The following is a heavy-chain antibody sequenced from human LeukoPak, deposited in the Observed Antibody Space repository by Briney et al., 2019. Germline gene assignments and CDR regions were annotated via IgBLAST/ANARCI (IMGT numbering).Heavy chain of an antibody. D-gene: IGHD3-3*01. J-gene: IGHJ5*02. CDR2: IIPIFGTA. Sequence: SVKVSCKASGGTFSSYAISWVRQAPGQGLEWMGGIIPIFGTANYAQKFQGRVTITADESTSTAYMELSSLRSEDTAVYYCARGGHYDFWSGYYPDPYSWFDPWGQGTLVTVSS. V-gene: IGHV1-69*01. CDR1: GGTFSSYA. CDR3: ARGGHYDFWSGYYPDPYSWFDP.